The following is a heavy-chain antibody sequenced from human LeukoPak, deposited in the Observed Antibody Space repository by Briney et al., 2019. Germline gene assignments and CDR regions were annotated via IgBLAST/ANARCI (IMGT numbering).Heavy chain of an antibody. V-gene: IGHV3-30*18. D-gene: IGHD5-24*01. J-gene: IGHJ4*02. Sequence: GGSLRLSCAASGFTFSSYGMHWVRQAPGKGLEWVAVISYDGSNKYYADSVKSRFTISRDNSKNTLDLQMNSLRVEDTAVYYCAKSSRMSTVMIAFDYWGQGTLVTVSS. CDR2: ISYDGSNK. CDR3: AKSSRMSTVMIAFDY. CDR1: GFTFSSYG.